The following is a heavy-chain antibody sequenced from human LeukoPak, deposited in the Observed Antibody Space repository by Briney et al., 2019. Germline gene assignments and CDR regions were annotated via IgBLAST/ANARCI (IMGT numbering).Heavy chain of an antibody. CDR1: GFTFSGHW. Sequence: PGGSLRLSCAAPGFTFSGHWMSWVRKAPGKGLEWVANINQGGSDKYYVDSVKGRFTISRDNANNLLYLQMNSLRGEDTAVYYCTRDRSRAEDDWGQGTLVTVSS. CDR3: TRDRSRAEDD. CDR2: INQGGSDK. D-gene: IGHD1-14*01. J-gene: IGHJ4*02. V-gene: IGHV3-7*01.